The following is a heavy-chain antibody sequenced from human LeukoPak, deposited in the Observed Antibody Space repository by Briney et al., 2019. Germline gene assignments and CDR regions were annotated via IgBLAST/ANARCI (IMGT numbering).Heavy chain of an antibody. V-gene: IGHV4-59*01. CDR1: GGSISSYY. CDR2: IYYSGST. Sequence: SSETLSLTCTVSGGSISSYYWSWIRQPPGKGLEWIGYIYYSGSTNYNPSLKSRVTISVDTSKNQFSLKLSSVTAADTAVYYCARDDPDAFDIWGQGTMVTVSS. J-gene: IGHJ3*02. CDR3: ARDDPDAFDI.